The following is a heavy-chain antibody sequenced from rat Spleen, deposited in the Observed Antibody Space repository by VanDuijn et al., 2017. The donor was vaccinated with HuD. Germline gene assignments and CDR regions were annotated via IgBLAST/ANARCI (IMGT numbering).Heavy chain of an antibody. CDR2: ISPSGGST. Sequence: EVQLVESGGGLVQPGRSLKLSCAASGFTFSDYGVAWVRQAPTTGLEWVATISPSGGSTYYRDSVKGRFTISRDNAKNTQYLQMDSLRSEDTATYYCKTDPHLIRGSGYVDYWGQGVMVTVSS. V-gene: IGHV5S13*01. D-gene: IGHD4-4*01. CDR1: GFTFSDYG. CDR3: KTDPHLIRGSGYVDY. J-gene: IGHJ2*01.